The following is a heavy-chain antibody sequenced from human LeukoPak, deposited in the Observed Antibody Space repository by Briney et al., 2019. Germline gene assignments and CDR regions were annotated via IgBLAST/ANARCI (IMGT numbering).Heavy chain of an antibody. D-gene: IGHD6-13*01. CDR3: ARADSSSWYGSLSHYYYYYMDV. J-gene: IGHJ6*03. CDR1: GYTFTSHD. CDR2: MNPNSGNT. Sequence: ASVKVSCKASGYTFTSHDINWVRQATGQGLEWMGWMNPNSGNTGYAQKFQGRVTMTRNTSISTACMELSSLRSEDTAVYYCARADSSSWYGSLSHYYYYYMDVWGKGTTVTVSS. V-gene: IGHV1-8*01.